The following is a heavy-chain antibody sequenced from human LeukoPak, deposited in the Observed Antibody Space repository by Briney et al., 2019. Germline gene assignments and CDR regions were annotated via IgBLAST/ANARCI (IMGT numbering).Heavy chain of an antibody. CDR1: GFTFSCYG. D-gene: IGHD6-19*01. CDR3: AKYSVAGSGRYMDV. Sequence: SGGSLRLSCAASGFTFSCYGMSWVRQAPGKGLEWVSDISGSGGDTYYADSVKGRFTISRDNSKNTLYLQMNSLRAEDTAVYYCAKYSVAGSGRYMDVWGKGTTVTVSS. CDR2: ISGSGGDT. J-gene: IGHJ6*03. V-gene: IGHV3-23*01.